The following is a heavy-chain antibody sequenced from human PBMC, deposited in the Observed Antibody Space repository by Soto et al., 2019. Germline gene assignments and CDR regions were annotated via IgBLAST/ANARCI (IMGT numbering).Heavy chain of an antibody. J-gene: IGHJ5*02. CDR3: ARDDYGGNPNWFDP. D-gene: IGHD4-17*01. CDR2: IYHSGST. Sequence: QLQLQESGSGLVKPSQTLSLTCAVSGGSISSGGYSWSWIRQPPGKGLEWIGYIYHSGSTYYNPSLKSRVTISVDRSKNQFSLKLSALTAADTAVYYCARDDYGGNPNWFDPWGQGTLVTVSS. CDR1: GGSISSGGYS. V-gene: IGHV4-30-2*01.